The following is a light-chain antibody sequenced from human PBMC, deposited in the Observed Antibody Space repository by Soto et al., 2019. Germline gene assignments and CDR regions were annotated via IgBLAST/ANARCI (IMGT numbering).Light chain of an antibody. J-gene: IGKJ1*01. Sequence: IQMTQSPSTLSAPVGDTVTITCRASQTISVSLAWYRQKPGKAPNLLIYDASTLQEGVPSRFSGSGSGTEFTLTSSRHHHDDFTTYCCQQYDKYSTFGQGTKVDVK. CDR1: QTISVS. V-gene: IGKV1-5*01. CDR2: DAS. CDR3: QQYDKYST.